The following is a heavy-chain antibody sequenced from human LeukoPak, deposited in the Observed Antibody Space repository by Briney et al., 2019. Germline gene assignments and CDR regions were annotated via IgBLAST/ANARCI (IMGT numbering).Heavy chain of an antibody. Sequence: SQTLSLTCAVSGGSISSGGYSWSWIRQPPGKGLEWIGEINHSGSTNYNPSLKSRVTISVDTSKNQFSLKLSSVTAADTAVYYCARGQGAFDIWGQGTMVTVSS. J-gene: IGHJ3*02. CDR3: ARGQGAFDI. CDR2: INHSGST. CDR1: GGSISSGGYS. V-gene: IGHV4-30-2*01.